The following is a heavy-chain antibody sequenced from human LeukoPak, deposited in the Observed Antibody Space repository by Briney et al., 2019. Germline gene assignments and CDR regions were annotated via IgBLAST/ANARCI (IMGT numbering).Heavy chain of an antibody. D-gene: IGHD3-22*01. CDR2: IIPIFGTA. J-gene: IGHJ4*02. V-gene: IGHV1-69*05. Sequence: GASVKVSCKASGGTFSSYAISWVRQAPGQGLEWMGRIIPIFGTANYAQKFQGRVTITTDESTSTAYMELSSLRSEDTAVYYCARGSYYYDSSGYFDYWGQGTLVTVSS. CDR1: GGTFSSYA. CDR3: ARGSYYYDSSGYFDY.